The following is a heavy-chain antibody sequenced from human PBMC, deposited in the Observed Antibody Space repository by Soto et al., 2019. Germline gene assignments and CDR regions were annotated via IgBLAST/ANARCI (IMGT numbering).Heavy chain of an antibody. CDR3: ASRTYYDFWTGYYEYNWFDP. V-gene: IGHV1-69*06. CDR1: GGTFSSYA. Sequence: GASVKVSYKASGGTFSSYAISWVRQAPGQGLEWMGGIIPIFGTANYAQKFQGRVTITADKSTSTAYMELSSLRSEDTAVYYCASRTYYDFWTGYYEYNWFDPWGQGTLVTVSS. CDR2: IIPIFGTA. D-gene: IGHD3-3*01. J-gene: IGHJ5*02.